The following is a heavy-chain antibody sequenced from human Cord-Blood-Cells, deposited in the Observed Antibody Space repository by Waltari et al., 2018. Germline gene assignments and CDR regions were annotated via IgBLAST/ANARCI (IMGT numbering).Heavy chain of an antibody. J-gene: IGHJ4*02. CDR2: INHSGST. CDR3: ARIQLGVAFDY. V-gene: IGHV4-34*01. D-gene: IGHD1-1*01. Sequence: QVQLQQWGAGLLKPSETLSLTCAVYGGSFSGYYWSWIRQPPGKGLEWIGEINHSGSTNYNPSLKSRVTISVDTSKNQFSLKLSSVTAADTAVYYCARIQLGVAFDYWGQGTLVTVSS. CDR1: GGSFSGYY.